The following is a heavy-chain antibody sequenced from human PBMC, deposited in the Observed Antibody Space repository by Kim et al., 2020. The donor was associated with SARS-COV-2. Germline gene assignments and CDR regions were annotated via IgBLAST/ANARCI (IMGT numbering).Heavy chain of an antibody. Sequence: GGSLRLSCAASGFTFSSYGMHWVRQAPGKGLEWVAVISYDGSNKYYADSVKGRFTNSRDNSKNTLYLQMNSLRAEDTAVYYCAKGGQVVVPADYYGMDVWGQGTTVTVSS. CDR2: ISYDGSNK. J-gene: IGHJ6*02. CDR1: GFTFSSYG. CDR3: AKGGQVVVPADYYGMDV. D-gene: IGHD2-2*01. V-gene: IGHV3-30*18.